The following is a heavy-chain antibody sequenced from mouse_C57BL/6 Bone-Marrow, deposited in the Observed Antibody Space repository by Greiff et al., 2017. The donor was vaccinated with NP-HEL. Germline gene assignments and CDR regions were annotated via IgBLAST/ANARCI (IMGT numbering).Heavy chain of an antibody. J-gene: IGHJ2*01. CDR2: YLPGSGST. Sequence: VQLQQSGAELMKPGASVKLSCKATSYTFTGYWIEWVKQRPGHGLEWIGEYLPGSGSTNYNEKFKGKATFTADTSYNTAYMQISSLTTDDSAIYYCARFAAYYYGSSLDYWGQGTTLTVSS. D-gene: IGHD1-1*01. V-gene: IGHV1-9*01. CDR3: ARFAAYYYGSSLDY. CDR1: SYTFTGYW.